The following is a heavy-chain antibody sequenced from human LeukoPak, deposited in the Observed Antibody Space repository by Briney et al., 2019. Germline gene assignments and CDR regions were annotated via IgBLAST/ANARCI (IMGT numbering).Heavy chain of an antibody. CDR2: ISGSGGST. V-gene: IGHV3-23*01. J-gene: IGHJ4*02. Sequence: PGGSLRLSCAASGFTFSSYGMSWVRQAPGKGLEWVSAISGSGGSTYYADSVKGRFTISRDNAKDTLYLQKNSLRPEDTAVYYCARDGGDSSGYYWGLGYWGQGTLVTVSS. CDR1: GFTFSSYG. D-gene: IGHD3-22*01. CDR3: ARDGGDSSGYYWGLGY.